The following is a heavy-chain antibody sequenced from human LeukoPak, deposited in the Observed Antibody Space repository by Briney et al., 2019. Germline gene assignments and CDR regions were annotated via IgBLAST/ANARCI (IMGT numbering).Heavy chain of an antibody. CDR2: ISWNSGSI. CDR1: GFTFDDYA. D-gene: IGHD3-3*01. CDR3: AKGVGYDFWSGYYHFDY. Sequence: PGRSLRLSCAASGFTFDDYAMHWVRQAPGKGPEWVSGISWNSGSIGYADSVKGRFTISRDNAKNSLYLQMNSLRAEDTALYYCAKGVGYDFWSGYYHFDYWGQGTLVTVSS. V-gene: IGHV3-9*01. J-gene: IGHJ4*02.